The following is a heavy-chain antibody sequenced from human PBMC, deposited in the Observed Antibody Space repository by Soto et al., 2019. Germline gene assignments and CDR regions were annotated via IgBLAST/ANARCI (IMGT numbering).Heavy chain of an antibody. CDR1: GGSVSDND. Sequence: QMQLEESGPGLVKPSETLSLTCSVSGGSVSDNDWHWIRQSPGKGLEWMGKLSSSGATSYSPPLKRRATFSLDSSQKQPSLKITSVTAADAALYYCASNIWTDDADRDGTLNIWGQGTQVTVSS. CDR2: LSSSGAT. J-gene: IGHJ3*02. V-gene: IGHV4-4*09. CDR3: ASNIWTDDADRDGTLNI. D-gene: IGHD1-1*01.